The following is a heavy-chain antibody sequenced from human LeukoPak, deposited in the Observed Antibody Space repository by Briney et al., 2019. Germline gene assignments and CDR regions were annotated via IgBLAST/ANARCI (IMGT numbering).Heavy chain of an antibody. CDR1: GGTFRSYG. CDR2: IIPILGIA. V-gene: IGHV1-69*04. J-gene: IGHJ6*02. Sequence: GASVKVSCKAFGGTFRSYGISWVRQAPGQGLEWMGRIIPILGIANYAQKFQGRVTITADKSTSTAYMELSSLRSEDTAVYYCASESDDYYYYYGMDVWGQGTTVTVSS. CDR3: ASESDDYYYYYGMDV.